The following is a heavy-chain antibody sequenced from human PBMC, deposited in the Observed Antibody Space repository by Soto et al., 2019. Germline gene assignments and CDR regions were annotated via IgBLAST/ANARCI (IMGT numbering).Heavy chain of an antibody. Sequence: QVQLQQWGAGLLKPSETLSLTCAVYGGSFSGYYWSWIRQPPGKGLEWIGEINHSGSTNYNPSLKSRVTISVDTSKNQFSLKLSSVTAADTDVYYCARDVSSVTVRGIFDYWGQGTLVTVSS. CDR2: INHSGST. D-gene: IGHD4-17*01. CDR3: ARDVSSVTVRGIFDY. CDR1: GGSFSGYY. V-gene: IGHV4-34*01. J-gene: IGHJ4*02.